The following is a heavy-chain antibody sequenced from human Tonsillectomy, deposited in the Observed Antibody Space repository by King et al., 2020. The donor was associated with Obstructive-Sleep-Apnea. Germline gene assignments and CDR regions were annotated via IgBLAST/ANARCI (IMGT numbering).Heavy chain of an antibody. CDR2: IYYSGST. V-gene: IGHV4-39*07. D-gene: IGHD3-16*02. CDR3: ARESTPPYDYVWGSYLQDAFDI. Sequence: QLQESGPGLVKPSETLSLTCTVSGGSISSSSYYWGWIRQPPGKGLDWIRSIYYSGSTYYNPSLKSRVTISGDSSKNQFSPQLSSVTAADTAVYYCARESTPPYDYVWGSYLQDAFDIWGQGTMVTVSS. CDR1: GGSISSSSYY. J-gene: IGHJ3*02.